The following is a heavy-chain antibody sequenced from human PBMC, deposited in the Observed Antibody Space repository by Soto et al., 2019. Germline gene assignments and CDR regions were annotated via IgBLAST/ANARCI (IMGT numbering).Heavy chain of an antibody. V-gene: IGHV4-34*01. J-gene: IGHJ6*02. CDR3: ARGGYYDSSGYSPYGMDV. D-gene: IGHD3-22*01. CDR2: INHSGST. Sequence: QVQLQQWGAGLLKPSETLSLTCAVYGGSFSGYYWSWIRQPPGKGLEWIGEINHSGSTNYNPTLKSRVTQTVDTSKNQFSLKLSSVTAADTAVYYCARGGYYDSSGYSPYGMDVWGQGTKVTVSS. CDR1: GGSFSGYY.